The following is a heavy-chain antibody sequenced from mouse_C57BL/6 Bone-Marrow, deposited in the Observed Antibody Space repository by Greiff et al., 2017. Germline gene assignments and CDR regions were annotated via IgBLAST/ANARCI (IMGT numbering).Heavy chain of an antibody. V-gene: IGHV1-7*01. Sequence: QVQLQQSGAELAKPGASVKMSCKASGYTFTSYWMNWVKQRPGQGLEWIGYINPSTGYTTYNQKFKDKATLTADKSSSTAYMQLSSLTSEDAAVYYCASYYGNYWYFDVWGAGTTVTVSS. CDR3: ASYYGNYWYFDV. CDR1: GYTFTSYW. CDR2: INPSTGYT. D-gene: IGHD2-1*01. J-gene: IGHJ1*01.